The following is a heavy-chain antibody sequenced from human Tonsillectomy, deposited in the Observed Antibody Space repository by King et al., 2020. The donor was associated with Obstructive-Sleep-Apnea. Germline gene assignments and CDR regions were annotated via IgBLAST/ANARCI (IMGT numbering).Heavy chain of an antibody. Sequence: VQLVESGAEVKKPGASVKVSCKASGYTFTGYYMHWVRQAPGQGLEWMGWINPNSGGTNYAQKFQGRVTMTRDTSISTAYMELSRLRSDDTAVYYCARDLGAFGGVIVEYFDYWRQGTLVTVSS. J-gene: IGHJ4*02. V-gene: IGHV1-2*02. CDR3: ARDLGAFGGVIVEYFDY. CDR2: INPNSGGT. CDR1: GYTFTGYY. D-gene: IGHD3-16*02.